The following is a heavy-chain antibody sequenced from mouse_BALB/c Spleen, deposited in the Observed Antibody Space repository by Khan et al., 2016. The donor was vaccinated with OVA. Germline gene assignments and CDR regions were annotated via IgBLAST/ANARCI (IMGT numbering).Heavy chain of an antibody. CDR3: VCHNYGPFAY. CDR2: ISSGGDYT. Sequence: EVQLVESGGGLVKPGGPLKLSCAASGFTFSSYAMSWVRQTPEKRLEWVATISSGGDYTYYPDSVKGRFTRSRDNAKNTLYLQMSSLRPEDTAMYYCVCHNYGPFAYWGHGSLVTVSA. CDR1: GFTFSSYA. D-gene: IGHD1-1*01. J-gene: IGHJ3*01. V-gene: IGHV5-9-3*01.